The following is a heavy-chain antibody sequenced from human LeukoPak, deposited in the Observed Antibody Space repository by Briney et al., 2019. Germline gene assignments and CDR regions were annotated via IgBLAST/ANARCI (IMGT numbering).Heavy chain of an antibody. Sequence: PGRSLRLSCAASGFTFSSYGMHWVRQAPGKGLEWVAVISYDGSNKYYADSVKGRFTISRDNSKNTLYLQMSSLRVEDTAVYYCARVAYTSSWGERYYFDYWGQGTLVTVSS. CDR2: ISYDGSNK. V-gene: IGHV3-30*03. CDR1: GFTFSSYG. J-gene: IGHJ4*02. CDR3: ARVAYTSSWGERYYFDY. D-gene: IGHD2-15*01.